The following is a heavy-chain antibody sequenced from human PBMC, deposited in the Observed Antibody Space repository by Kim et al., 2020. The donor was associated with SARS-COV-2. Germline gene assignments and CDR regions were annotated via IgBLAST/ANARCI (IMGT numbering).Heavy chain of an antibody. D-gene: IGHD3-3*01. J-gene: IGHJ4*02. CDR2: SRNRAHGQTT. V-gene: IGHV3-72*01. CDR3: VAFLSGLPY. Sequence: GGSLRLSCAVSGFTLSDHYMDWVRQAAGKGLEWVDRSRNRAHGQTTDYAASVKDRFTILRDDLKNSLYLDMNSLETEDTAVYYCVAFLSGLPYWGQGTLVTVSS. CDR1: GFTLSDHY.